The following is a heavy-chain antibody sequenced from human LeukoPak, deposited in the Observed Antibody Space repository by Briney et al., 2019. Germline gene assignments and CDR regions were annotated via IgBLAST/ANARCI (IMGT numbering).Heavy chain of an antibody. Sequence: PGGSLRLSCAASGFTFSSYAMHWVRHAPGKGLEYVSAISSNGGSTYYANSVKGRFTISRDNSKNTLYLQMGSLRAEDMAVYYCARGGLDYYDSSGYYPFDYWGQGTLVTVSS. CDR2: ISSNGGST. J-gene: IGHJ4*02. V-gene: IGHV3-64*01. CDR3: ARGGLDYYDSSGYYPFDY. CDR1: GFTFSSYA. D-gene: IGHD3-22*01.